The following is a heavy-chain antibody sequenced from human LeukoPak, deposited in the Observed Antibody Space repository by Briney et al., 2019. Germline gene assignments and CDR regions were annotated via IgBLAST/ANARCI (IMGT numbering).Heavy chain of an antibody. CDR1: GGSISSYY. V-gene: IGHV4-59*01. D-gene: IGHD6-13*01. CDR2: IYYSGST. Sequence: SETLSLTCTVSGGSISSYYWSWIRQPPGKGLEWIGYIYYSGSTNYNPSLKSRVTISVDTSKNQFSLKLSSVTAADTAVYYCASQYSSSWYWFPDAFDIWGQGTMVTVSS. CDR3: ASQYSSSWYWFPDAFDI. J-gene: IGHJ3*02.